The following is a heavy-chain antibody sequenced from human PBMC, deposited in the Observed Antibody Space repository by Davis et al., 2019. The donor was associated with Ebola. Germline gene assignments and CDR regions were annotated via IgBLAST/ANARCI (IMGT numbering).Heavy chain of an antibody. D-gene: IGHD3-22*01. Sequence: GESLKISCAASGFTFSSYSMNWVRQAPGKGLEWVSSISSSSSYIYYADSVKGRFTISRDNAKNSLYLQMNSLRVEDTAVYYCARDENYYDSSGYSTYFDYWGQGTLVTVSS. CDR3: ARDENYYDSSGYSTYFDY. CDR2: ISSSSSYI. V-gene: IGHV3-21*01. CDR1: GFTFSSYS. J-gene: IGHJ4*02.